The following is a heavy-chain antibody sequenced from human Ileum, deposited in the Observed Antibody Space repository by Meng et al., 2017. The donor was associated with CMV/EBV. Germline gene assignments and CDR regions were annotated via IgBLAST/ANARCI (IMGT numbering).Heavy chain of an antibody. D-gene: IGHD6-19*01. CDR2: IYYSGST. Sequence: QVHLQEAGPGLVKPSQTMSLTCTVFGDSISDGDYCWSWIRQFPGKGPEWIGYIYYSGSTLYNPSLKSPVTISLDKSKNQFSLRLRSVTAADTAVYFCAREGGGWYFDSWGQGTLVTVSS. J-gene: IGHJ4*02. V-gene: IGHV4-30-4*01. CDR1: GDSISDGDYC. CDR3: AREGGGWYFDS.